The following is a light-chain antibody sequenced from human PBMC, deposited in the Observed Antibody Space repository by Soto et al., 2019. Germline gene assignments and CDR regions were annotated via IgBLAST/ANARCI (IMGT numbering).Light chain of an antibody. V-gene: IGKV2D-29*02. CDR1: QSLLHITGETF. J-gene: IGKJ5*01. Sequence: VVMTQTPLSLSVPPGQPASLSCNSSQSLLHITGETFLFWYLQKPGQSPHLLIYEVSTRVSGVPDRFSGSGSGTDFTLEISRVETDDVGIYSCMKSTQLPPTFGKGTRRVI. CDR3: MKSTQLPPT. CDR2: EVS.